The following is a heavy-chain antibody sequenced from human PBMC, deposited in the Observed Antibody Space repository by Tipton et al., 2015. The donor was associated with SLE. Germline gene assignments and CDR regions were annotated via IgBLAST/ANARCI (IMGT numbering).Heavy chain of an antibody. D-gene: IGHD3-9*01. CDR3: ARAYYDILTGSYYFDY. Sequence: TLSLTCIVSGGSMRSDYWNWVRQSPGKGLEWLGYIYSSGSTNNNPSHKSRLAISGDTSKYQFSLKLSSVTAADTAVYYCARAYYDILTGSYYFDYWGQGTLVTVSS. CDR1: GGSMRSDY. V-gene: IGHV4-4*09. J-gene: IGHJ4*02. CDR2: IYSSGST.